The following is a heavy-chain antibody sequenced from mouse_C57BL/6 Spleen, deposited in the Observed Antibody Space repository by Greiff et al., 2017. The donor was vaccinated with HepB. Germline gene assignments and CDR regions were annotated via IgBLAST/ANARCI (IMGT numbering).Heavy chain of an antibody. CDR2: IDPENGDT. Sequence: VQLQHSGAELVRPGASVKLSCTASGFNIKDDYMHWVKQRPEQGLEWIGWIDPENGDTEYASKFQGKATITADTSSNTAYLQLSSLTSEDTAVYYCTAKVYYAMDYWGQGTSVTVSS. CDR3: TAKVYYAMDY. J-gene: IGHJ4*01. V-gene: IGHV14-4*01. CDR1: GFNIKDDY.